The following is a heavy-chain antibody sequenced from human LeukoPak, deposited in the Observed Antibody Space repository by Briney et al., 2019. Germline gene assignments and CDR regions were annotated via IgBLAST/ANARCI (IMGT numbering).Heavy chain of an antibody. J-gene: IGHJ5*02. V-gene: IGHV1-2*02. CDR2: INPNSGGT. Sequence: GASVKVSCKASGYTFTGCYMHWVRQAPGQGLEWMGWINPNSGGTNYAQKFQGRLTMTRDTSISTAYMELSRLRSDDTAVYYCASIAVAGTTSPNWFDPWGQGALVTVSS. CDR3: ASIAVAGTTSPNWFDP. D-gene: IGHD6-19*01. CDR1: GYTFTGCY.